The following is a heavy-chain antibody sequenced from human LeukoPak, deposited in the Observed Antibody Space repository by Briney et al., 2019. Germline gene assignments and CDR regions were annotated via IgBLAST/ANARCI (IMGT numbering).Heavy chain of an antibody. J-gene: IGHJ4*02. CDR3: ARSPLEYDFWSGRHYYFDY. V-gene: IGHV4-61*02. CDR1: GGSISSGNYF. CDR2: IYTSGST. Sequence: SETLSLTCTVSGGSISSGNYFWSWIRQPAGKGLEWIGRIYTSGSTNYNPSLKSRVTISVDTSKNQFSLKLSSVTAADTTVYYCARSPLEYDFWSGRHYYFDYWGQGTLVTVSS. D-gene: IGHD3-3*01.